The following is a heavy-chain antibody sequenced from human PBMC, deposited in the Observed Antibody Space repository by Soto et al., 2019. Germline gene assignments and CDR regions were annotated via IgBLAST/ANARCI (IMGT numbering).Heavy chain of an antibody. J-gene: IGHJ6*02. CDR3: ARGWRVTMVRGVSYYHYGMDV. CDR1: GGSIINTYNY. D-gene: IGHD3-10*01. Sequence: SETLSLTCSVSGGSIINTYNYWVWIRQPPGKGLEWIGSFFYNGGTYYNPSLKSRVTTSIDTSKNQFSLKLSSVTAADTAVYYCARGWRVTMVRGVSYYHYGMDVWGQGTTVTVSS. V-gene: IGHV4-39*01. CDR2: FFYNGGT.